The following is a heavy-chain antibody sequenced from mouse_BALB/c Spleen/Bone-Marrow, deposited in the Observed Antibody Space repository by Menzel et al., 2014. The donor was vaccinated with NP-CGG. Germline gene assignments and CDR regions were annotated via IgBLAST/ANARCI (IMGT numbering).Heavy chain of an antibody. Sequence: EVQLQESGAELVKPGASVKLSCTASGFNFTDTYMHWVKQRPEQGLEWLGRIDPANVNTKYDPKFQGKATLTADTSSNTAYLQLSSLTSEDTAVYYCASYVYGYYFDYWGQGTTLTVSS. V-gene: IGHV14-3*02. CDR1: GFNFTDTY. CDR3: ASYVYGYYFDY. J-gene: IGHJ2*01. CDR2: IDPANVNT. D-gene: IGHD1-1*01.